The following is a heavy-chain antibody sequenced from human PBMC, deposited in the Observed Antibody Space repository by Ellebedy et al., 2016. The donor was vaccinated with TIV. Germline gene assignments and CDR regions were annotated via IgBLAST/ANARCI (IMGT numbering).Heavy chain of an antibody. Sequence: GGSLRLXXAASGFTFSSYAMHWVRQAPGKGLEWVAVISYDGSNKYYADSVKGRFTISRDNSKNTLYLQMNSLRAEDTAVYYCARDKSGEAVAGIHVYYGMDVWGQGTTVTVSS. V-gene: IGHV3-30-3*01. CDR3: ARDKSGEAVAGIHVYYGMDV. CDR1: GFTFSSYA. J-gene: IGHJ6*02. D-gene: IGHD6-19*01. CDR2: ISYDGSNK.